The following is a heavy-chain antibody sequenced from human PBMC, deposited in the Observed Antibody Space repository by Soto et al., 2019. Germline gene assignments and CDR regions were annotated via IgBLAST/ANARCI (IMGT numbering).Heavy chain of an antibody. D-gene: IGHD2-8*01. CDR2: IIPIFNST. Sequence: QVQLVQSGAEVKTPGSSLKVSCKVSGSRFSNYVISWVRQAPGHGLEWLGRIIPIFNSTKYAQSFQGRGAITADKSTSTASMELSSLRSADTAVYYCAREGRGKKAGYNVLVSLGYWGQGALVTVSS. CDR3: AREGRGKKAGYNVLVSLGY. CDR1: GSRFSNYV. V-gene: IGHV1-69*06. J-gene: IGHJ4*02.